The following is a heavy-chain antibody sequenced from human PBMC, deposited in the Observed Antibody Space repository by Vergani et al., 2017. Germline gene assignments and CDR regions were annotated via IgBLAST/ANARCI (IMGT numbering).Heavy chain of an antibody. D-gene: IGHD2-15*01. CDR1: GGSISSSNW. J-gene: IGHJ4*02. CDR2: IYHSGST. Sequence: QVQLQESGPGLVKPSGTLSLTCAVSGGSISSSNWWSWVRQPPGKGLEWIGEIYHSGSTNYNPSLKSRVTISVDTSKNQFSLKLSSVTAADTAVYYCARFTSSLNYCSGGSCQSFDYWGQGTLVTVSS. CDR3: ARFTSSLNYCSGGSCQSFDY. V-gene: IGHV4-4*02.